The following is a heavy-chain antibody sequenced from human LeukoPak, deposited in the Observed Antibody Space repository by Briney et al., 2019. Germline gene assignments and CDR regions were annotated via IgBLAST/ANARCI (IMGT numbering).Heavy chain of an antibody. J-gene: IGHJ4*02. Sequence: GGSLRLSCAASGFTFDDYGMSWVRQAPGKGLEWVSGISWNSGSIGYADSVKGRFTISRDNAKNSLYLQMNSLRAEDTAVYYCARVYRRYFDYWGQGTLVTVSS. CDR2: ISWNSGSI. V-gene: IGHV3-20*04. CDR3: ARVYRRYFDY. CDR1: GFTFDDYG. D-gene: IGHD1-14*01.